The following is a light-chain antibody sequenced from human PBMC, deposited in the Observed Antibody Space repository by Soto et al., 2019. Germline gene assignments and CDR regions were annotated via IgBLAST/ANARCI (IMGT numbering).Light chain of an antibody. Sequence: EIVITQSPATLSVSPGGRATLSCRASQSISDTLAWYRQKPGQAPRILIHGASTRATGFPARFSGSGSGTDFTLTISSLQSEDVAVYYCQQYNNWTWTFGQGTKVDIK. CDR1: QSISDT. CDR2: GAS. J-gene: IGKJ1*01. V-gene: IGKV3-15*01. CDR3: QQYNNWTWT.